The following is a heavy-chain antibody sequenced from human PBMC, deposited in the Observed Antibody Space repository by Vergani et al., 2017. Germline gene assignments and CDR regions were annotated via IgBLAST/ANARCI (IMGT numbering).Heavy chain of an antibody. D-gene: IGHD4-11*01. CDR3: ARGRVRGATVPYYYYGMDV. V-gene: IGHV3-48*01. CDR1: GFTFSSYS. Sequence: EVQLVESGGGLVQPGGSLRLSCAASGFTFSSYSMNWVRQAPGKGLEWVSYISSSSSTIYYADSVKGRFTISRDNAKNSLYLQMNSLRAEDTAVYYCARGRVRGATVPYYYYGMDVWGQGTTVTVSS. CDR2: ISSSSSTI. J-gene: IGHJ6*02.